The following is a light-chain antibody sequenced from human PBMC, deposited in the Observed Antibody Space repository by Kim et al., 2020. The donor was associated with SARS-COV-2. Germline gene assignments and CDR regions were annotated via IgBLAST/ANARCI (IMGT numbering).Light chain of an antibody. J-gene: IGLJ3*02. V-gene: IGLV1-47*01. CDR2: SNN. Sequence: QSVLTQPPSASGTPGQRVTISCFGSSSNIGTNYLDWYQQLPGTAPKLLIYSNNQRPSGVPDRFSASKSGTSASLAISGLRSEDEADYYCAAWDDRLRGWVFGGGTKVTVL. CDR3: AAWDDRLRGWV. CDR1: SSNIGTNY.